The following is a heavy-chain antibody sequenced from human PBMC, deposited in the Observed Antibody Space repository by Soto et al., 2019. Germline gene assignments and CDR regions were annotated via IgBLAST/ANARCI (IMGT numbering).Heavy chain of an antibody. CDR3: VRDVGEDWSSSSCYNWFDP. J-gene: IGHJ5*02. CDR1: GASISSGGYS. Sequence: SETLSLTCAVSGASISSGGYSWSWIRQPPGKGVEWIGYIYHSGSTYYNPSLKSRVTISVDRSKNQFSLKLSSVTAADTAVYYCVRDVGEDWSSSSCYNWFDPWGQGTLVTVSS. V-gene: IGHV4-30-2*01. D-gene: IGHD2-2*01. CDR2: IYHSGST.